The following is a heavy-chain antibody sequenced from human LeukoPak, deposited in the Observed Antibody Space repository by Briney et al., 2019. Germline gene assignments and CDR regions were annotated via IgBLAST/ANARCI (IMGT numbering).Heavy chain of an antibody. CDR3: AKANSITIFGVISPVDY. CDR2: VSDRGVST. CDR1: GFTFSSYA. J-gene: IGHJ4*02. Sequence: GGSLRLSCAASGFTFSSYAMSWVRQTPGKGLEWVSTVSDRGVSTYYADSVKGRFTISRDNSKNTLYLQMNSLRAEDTAVYYCAKANSITIFGVISPVDYWGQGNLVTVSS. V-gene: IGHV3-23*01. D-gene: IGHD3-3*01.